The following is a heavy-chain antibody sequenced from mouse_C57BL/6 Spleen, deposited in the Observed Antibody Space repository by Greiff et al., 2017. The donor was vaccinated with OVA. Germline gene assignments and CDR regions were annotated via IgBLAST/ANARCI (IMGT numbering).Heavy chain of an antibody. CDR3: ARTGRYAMDY. V-gene: IGHV1-64*01. CDR1: GYTFTSYW. J-gene: IGHJ4*01. Sequence: QVQLQQSGAELVKPGASVKLSCKASGYTFTSYWMHWVKQRPGQGLEWIGMISPDSGSTNYNEKFKSKATLTVDTSSSTASMQLSSLTSEDSAVYYCARTGRYAMDYWGQGTSVTVSS. D-gene: IGHD4-1*01. CDR2: ISPDSGST.